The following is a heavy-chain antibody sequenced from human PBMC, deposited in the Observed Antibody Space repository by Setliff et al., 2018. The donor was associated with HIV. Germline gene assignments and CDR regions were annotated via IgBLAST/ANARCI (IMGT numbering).Heavy chain of an antibody. V-gene: IGHV4-61*02. D-gene: IGHD3-3*01. J-gene: IGHJ6*02. Sequence: LSLTCTVSGGSISSGSYYWSWMRQPAGKGLEWIGRIYTSGSTNYNPSLKSRVTISVDTSKNQFSLKLSSVTAADTAVYYCAREESDYNFWSGYSRDGMDVWGQGTTVTVSS. CDR1: GGSISSGSYY. CDR3: AREESDYNFWSGYSRDGMDV. CDR2: IYTSGST.